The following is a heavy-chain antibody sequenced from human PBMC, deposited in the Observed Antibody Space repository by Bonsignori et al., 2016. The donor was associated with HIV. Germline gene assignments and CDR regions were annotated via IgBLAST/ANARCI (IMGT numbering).Heavy chain of an antibody. V-gene: IGHV3-21*01. D-gene: IGHD3-3*01. CDR3: ARGAELAIFGVVTTTYYMDV. Sequence: VRQAPGKGLEWVSSISSSSSYIYYADSVKGRFTISRDNAKNSLYLQMNSLRAEDTAVYYCARGAELAIFGVVTTTYYMDVWGKGTTVTVSS. CDR2: ISSSSSYI. J-gene: IGHJ6*03.